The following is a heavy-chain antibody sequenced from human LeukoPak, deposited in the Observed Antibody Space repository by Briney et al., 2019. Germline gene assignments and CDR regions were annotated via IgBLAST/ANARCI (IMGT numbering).Heavy chain of an antibody. CDR1: GFTFSNYN. Sequence: GGSLRLSCAASGFTFSNYNINWVRQAPGKGLEWVSYITLSSSTIYYADSEKGRFTISRDNAKNSLSLQMNSLRAEDTAVYYCARETPQSSSWTAFDYWGQGTLVTVSS. CDR3: ARETPQSSSWTAFDY. D-gene: IGHD6-13*01. J-gene: IGHJ4*02. CDR2: ITLSSSTI. V-gene: IGHV3-48*01.